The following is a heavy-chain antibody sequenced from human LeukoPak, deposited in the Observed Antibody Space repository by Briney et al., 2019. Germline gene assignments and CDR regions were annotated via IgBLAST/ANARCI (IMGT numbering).Heavy chain of an antibody. CDR1: GFIFSNNW. V-gene: IGHV3-15*01. CDR2: IKSKSYGETT. D-gene: IGHD3-10*01. CDR3: ITITITRGAL. Sequence: PGGSLRLSCAASGFIFSNNWFGWVRQAPGKGLEWVGHIKSKSYGETTDYAEPVKGRFTISRDDADDMVYLQLSSLRPEDTAVYYCITITITRGALWGLGTLVTVSS. J-gene: IGHJ4*02.